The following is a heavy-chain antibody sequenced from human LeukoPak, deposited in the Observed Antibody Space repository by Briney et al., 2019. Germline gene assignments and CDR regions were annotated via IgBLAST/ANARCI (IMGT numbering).Heavy chain of an antibody. Sequence: GGSLRLSCEAAGFSFSDYYMSWIRQAPGKGLEWISYISNNGRSIYYADSVKGRFTISRDNAKNSLYLQMSSLRDEDTAVYFCARATWDPNYYYYMDVWGKGTTVTVSS. CDR1: GFSFSDYY. CDR3: ARATWDPNYYYYMDV. CDR2: ISNNGRSI. V-gene: IGHV3-11*04. J-gene: IGHJ6*03. D-gene: IGHD1-26*01.